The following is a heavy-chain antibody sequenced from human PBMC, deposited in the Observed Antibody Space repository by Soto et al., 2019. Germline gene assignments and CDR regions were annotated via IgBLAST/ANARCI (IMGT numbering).Heavy chain of an antibody. CDR3: ARSAVPIVVVPAARSWFDP. CDR2: INPNSGGT. V-gene: IGHV1-2*04. D-gene: IGHD2-2*01. CDR1: GYTFTGYY. J-gene: IGHJ5*02. Sequence: ASVKVSCKASGYTFTGYYMHWVRQAPGQGLEWMGWINPNSGGTNYAQKFQGWVTMTRDTSISTAYMELSRLRSDGTAVYYCARSAVPIVVVPAARSWFDPWGQGTLVTVSS.